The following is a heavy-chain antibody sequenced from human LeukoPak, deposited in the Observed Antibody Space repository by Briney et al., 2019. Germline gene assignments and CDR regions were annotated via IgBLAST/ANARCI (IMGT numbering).Heavy chain of an antibody. CDR2: ISYDGSNK. D-gene: IGHD3-3*01. Sequence: GSLRLSCAASGFTFSSYGMHWVRQAPGKGLEWVAVISYDGSNKYYADSVKGRFTISRDNSKNTLYLQMNSLRPEDTAVYYCVKEASWSGYYITYYFDNWGQGTLVTVSS. CDR1: GFTFSSYG. CDR3: VKEASWSGYYITYYFDN. V-gene: IGHV3-30*19. J-gene: IGHJ4*02.